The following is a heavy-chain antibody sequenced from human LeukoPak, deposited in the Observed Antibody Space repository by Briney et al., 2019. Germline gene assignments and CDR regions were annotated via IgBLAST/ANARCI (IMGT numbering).Heavy chain of an antibody. Sequence: ASVKVSCKASGYTFTGYYMHWVRQAPGQGLEWMGWINPNSGGTNYAQKFRGRVTMTRDTSISTAYMELSRLRSDDTAVYYCARDTTYYYDSSGYSWGQGTLVTVSS. CDR2: INPNSGGT. J-gene: IGHJ5*02. V-gene: IGHV1-2*02. CDR1: GYTFTGYY. D-gene: IGHD3-22*01. CDR3: ARDTTYYYDSSGYS.